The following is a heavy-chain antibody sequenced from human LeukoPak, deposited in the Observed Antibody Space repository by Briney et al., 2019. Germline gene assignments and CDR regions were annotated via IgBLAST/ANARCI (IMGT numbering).Heavy chain of an antibody. CDR3: ARDYYGDFGFDY. CDR2: ISSDQTNK. V-gene: IGHV3-30*04. D-gene: IGHD4-17*01. CDR1: GFAFNTYT. Sequence: QAGGSLRLSCSASGFAFNTYTMHWVRQAPGKGLEWVAVISSDQTNKYYADSVKGRFTISRDNSRAILFLQVNSLRAEDTAIYYCARDYYGDFGFDYWGQGTLVTVSS. J-gene: IGHJ4*02.